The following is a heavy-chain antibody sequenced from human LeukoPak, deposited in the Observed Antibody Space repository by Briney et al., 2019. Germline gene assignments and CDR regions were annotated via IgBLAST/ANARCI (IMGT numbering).Heavy chain of an antibody. V-gene: IGHV1-46*01. Sequence: ASVKVSCTASGGTFTSYYMHWVRQAPGQGLEWMGIINPSGGSTSYAQKFQGRVTMTRDTSTSTVYIELSSLRSEDTAVYYCAGSGIAVAGTRVYYAFDIWGQGTMVTVSS. J-gene: IGHJ3*02. CDR1: GGTFTSYY. D-gene: IGHD6-19*01. CDR3: AGSGIAVAGTRVYYAFDI. CDR2: INPSGGST.